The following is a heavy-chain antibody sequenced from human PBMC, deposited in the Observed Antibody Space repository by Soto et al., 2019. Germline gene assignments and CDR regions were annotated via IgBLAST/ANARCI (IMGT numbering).Heavy chain of an antibody. CDR1: GGSISSYY. D-gene: IGHD2-2*01. V-gene: IGHV4-59*01. Sequence: QVQLQESGPGLVKPSETLSLTCTVSGGSISSYYWSWIRQPPGKGLEWIGYIYYSVSTNYNPSLKCRFTISVDTSKNQFSLKLCSVTAAYTAVYYCARYSLDVFRVAHCSSTSCYRYYYYMDVWGKGTTVTVSS. CDR2: IYYSVST. CDR3: ARYSLDVFRVAHCSSTSCYRYYYYMDV. J-gene: IGHJ6*03.